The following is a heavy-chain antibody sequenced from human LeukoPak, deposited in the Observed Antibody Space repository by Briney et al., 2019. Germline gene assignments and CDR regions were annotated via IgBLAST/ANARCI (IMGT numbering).Heavy chain of an antibody. Sequence: GRSLRLSCAASGFTFSSYAMHWVRQAPGKGLEWVAVISYDGSNKYYADSVKGRFTISRDNSKNTLYLQMNSLRAEDTAVYYCARVIFWSGYPWYYYMDVWGKGTTVTVSS. V-gene: IGHV3-30*04. J-gene: IGHJ6*03. D-gene: IGHD3-3*01. CDR1: GFTFSSYA. CDR3: ARVIFWSGYPWYYYMDV. CDR2: ISYDGSNK.